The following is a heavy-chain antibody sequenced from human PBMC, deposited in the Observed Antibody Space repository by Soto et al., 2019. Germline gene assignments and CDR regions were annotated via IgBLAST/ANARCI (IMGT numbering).Heavy chain of an antibody. CDR3: ASQQYYDSSGYDVVD. CDR2: IYYSGST. Sequence: PSDTLSLTCTVSGGAISSYYWSWVRQRPGKGLEWIGYIYYSGSTNYNPSLKSRVTISVDTSKNQFSLKLSSVTAADTAVYYCASQQYYDSSGYDVVDCGQGPMVTVSS. D-gene: IGHD3-22*01. V-gene: IGHV4-59*08. CDR1: GGAISSYY. J-gene: IGHJ4*02.